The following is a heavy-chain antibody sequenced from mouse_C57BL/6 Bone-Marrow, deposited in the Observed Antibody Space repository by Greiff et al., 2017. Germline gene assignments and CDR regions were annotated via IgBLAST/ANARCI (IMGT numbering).Heavy chain of an antibody. Sequence: QVQLQQSGAELVMPGASVKLSCKASGYTFTSYWMHWVKQRPGQGLEWIGEIDPSDSYTNYNQKFKGKSTLTVDKSSSTAYMQLSSLTSEDSAVYYCARNLYSNYWYFDVWGTGTTVTVSS. V-gene: IGHV1-69*01. CDR2: IDPSDSYT. D-gene: IGHD2-5*01. J-gene: IGHJ1*03. CDR3: ARNLYSNYWYFDV. CDR1: GYTFTSYW.